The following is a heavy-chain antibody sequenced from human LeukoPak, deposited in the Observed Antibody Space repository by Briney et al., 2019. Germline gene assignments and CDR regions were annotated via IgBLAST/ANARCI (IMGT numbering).Heavy chain of an antibody. CDR2: IYYSGST. V-gene: IGHV4-59*01. CDR1: GGSISSYY. J-gene: IGHJ4*02. Sequence: SETLSLTCTVSGGSISSYYWSWIRQPPGKRLEWIGYIYYSGSTNYNPSLKSRVTISVDTSKNQFSLKLSSVTAADTAVYYCARAYCSGGSCYDYWGQGTLVTVSS. CDR3: ARAYCSGGSCYDY. D-gene: IGHD2-15*01.